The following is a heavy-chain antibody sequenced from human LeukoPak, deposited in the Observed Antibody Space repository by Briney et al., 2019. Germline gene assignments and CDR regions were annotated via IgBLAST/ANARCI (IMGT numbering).Heavy chain of an antibody. D-gene: IGHD3-10*01. CDR3: ARVLVRGERCRYNWSDP. CDR2: IYYSGST. J-gene: IGHJ5*02. V-gene: IGHV4-30-4*01. Sequence: PSQTLSLTCTVSGGSISSGDYYWSWIRQPPGKGLEWIGYIYYSGSTYYNPSLKSRVTISVDTSKNQFSLKLSSVTAADTAVYYCARVLVRGERCRYNWSDPWGQGTLVTVSS. CDR1: GGSISSGDYY.